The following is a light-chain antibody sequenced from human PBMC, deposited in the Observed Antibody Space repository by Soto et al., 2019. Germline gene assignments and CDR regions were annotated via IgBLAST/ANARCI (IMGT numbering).Light chain of an antibody. CDR2: ANS. J-gene: IGLJ2*01. CDR1: SSNIGAGYD. V-gene: IGLV1-40*01. Sequence: QPVLTQPPSVSGAPRQRVTSSCTGSSSNIGAGYDVHWFQQLPGTAPKLLIYANSNRPSGVPDRFSGSKSGTSASLAITGLQAEDEADYYCQSYDSSLSVLFGGGTKLTVL. CDR3: QSYDSSLSVL.